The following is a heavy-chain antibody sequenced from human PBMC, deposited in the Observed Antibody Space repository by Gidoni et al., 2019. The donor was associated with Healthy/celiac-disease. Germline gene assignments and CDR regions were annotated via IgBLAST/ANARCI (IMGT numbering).Heavy chain of an antibody. V-gene: IGHV1-18*01. D-gene: IGHD3-22*01. CDR2: ISAYNGNT. CDR1: GYTFTSYG. CDR3: ARAWGYYDSSGPTPRGNWFDP. J-gene: IGHJ5*02. Sequence: QVQLVQSGAEVKKPGASVKVSCKASGYTFTSYGISWVRQAPGQGLEWMGWISAYNGNTNYAQKLQGRVTMTTDTSTSTAYMELRSLRSDDTAVYYCARAWGYYDSSGPTPRGNWFDPWGQGTLVTVSS.